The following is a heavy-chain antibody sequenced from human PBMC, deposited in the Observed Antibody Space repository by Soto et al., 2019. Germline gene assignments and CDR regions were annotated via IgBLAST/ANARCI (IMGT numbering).Heavy chain of an antibody. D-gene: IGHD3-9*01. CDR3: ARFRDEYYDILTGPHFDY. J-gene: IGHJ4*02. Sequence: SETLSLTCTVSGGSISSYYWSWIRQPPGKGLEWIGYIYYSGSTNYNPSLKSRVTISVDTSKNQFSLKLSSLTAADTAVYYCARFRDEYYDILTGPHFDYWGQGTLVTVSS. CDR1: GGSISSYY. CDR2: IYYSGST. V-gene: IGHV4-59*01.